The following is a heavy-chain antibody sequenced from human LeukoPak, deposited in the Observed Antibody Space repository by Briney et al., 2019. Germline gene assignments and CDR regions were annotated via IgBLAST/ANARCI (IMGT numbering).Heavy chain of an antibody. CDR3: VKDRGVAAAGFDY. Sequence: LAGGSLRLSCSASGFTFSSYAMHWVRQAPGKGLEYVSAISSNGGSTYYADSVKGRFTNSRDNSKNTLCLQMSSLRAEDTAVYYRVKDRGVAAAGFDYWGQGTLVTVSS. V-gene: IGHV3-64D*06. CDR1: GFTFSSYA. J-gene: IGHJ4*02. D-gene: IGHD6-13*01. CDR2: ISSNGGST.